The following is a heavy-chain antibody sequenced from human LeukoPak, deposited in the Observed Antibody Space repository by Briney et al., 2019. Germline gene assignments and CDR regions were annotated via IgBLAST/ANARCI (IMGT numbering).Heavy chain of an antibody. Sequence: ASVKVSCKASGYTFTGYYMHWVRQAPGQGLEWMGWINPNSGGTNYAQKFQGRVTITTDESTSTAYMELSSLRSEDTAVYYCAREVLPDFNGGNSAYYYMDVWGKGTTVTVSS. CDR3: AREVLPDFNGGNSAYYYMDV. CDR1: GYTFTGYY. V-gene: IGHV1-2*02. J-gene: IGHJ6*03. D-gene: IGHD4-23*01. CDR2: INPNSGGT.